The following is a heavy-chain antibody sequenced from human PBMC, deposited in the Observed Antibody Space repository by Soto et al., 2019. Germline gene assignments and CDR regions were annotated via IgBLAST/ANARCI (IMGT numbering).Heavy chain of an antibody. D-gene: IGHD3-22*01. Sequence: EVLLVESGGGLVQPGGSLRLSCAASGFSVSSSYMSWVRQAPGKGLEWVSVIYSGGSTYYADSVKGRFSSSRDNSKNTLYLQMNRLRAEETAVYYCARMYYYEGSGYYYKYWYFDIWGRGTLVTVSS. CDR3: ARMYYYEGSGYYYKYWYFDI. CDR2: IYSGGST. J-gene: IGHJ2*01. CDR1: GFSVSSSY. V-gene: IGHV3-66*01.